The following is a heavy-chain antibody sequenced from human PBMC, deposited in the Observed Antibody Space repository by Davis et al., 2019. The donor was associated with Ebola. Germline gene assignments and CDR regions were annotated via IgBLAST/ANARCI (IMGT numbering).Heavy chain of an antibody. CDR3: ARGSTYGDYVFDY. CDR2: MNPNSGNT. V-gene: IGHV1-8*02. CDR1: GYTFTSYA. D-gene: IGHD4-17*01. J-gene: IGHJ4*02. Sequence: AASVKVSCKASGYTFTSYAMNWVRQAPGQGLEWMGWMNPNSGNTGYAQKFQGRVTMTRNTSISTAYMELSSLRSEDTAVYYCARGSTYGDYVFDYWGQGTLVTVSS.